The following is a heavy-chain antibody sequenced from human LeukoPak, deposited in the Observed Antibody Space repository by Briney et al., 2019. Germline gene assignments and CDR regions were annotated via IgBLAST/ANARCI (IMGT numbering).Heavy chain of an antibody. J-gene: IGHJ4*02. CDR1: GFTFSNAW. Sequence: GGSLRLSCAASGFTFSNAWMSWVRQAPGKGLEWVGRIKSRTGGRTTDYAAPVKGRFTISRDDSKNTLYLQMNSLKTEDTAVYYCTTDFYDSSGYYAGDDYWGQGTLVTVSS. D-gene: IGHD3-22*01. CDR3: TTDFYDSSGYYAGDDY. CDR2: IKSRTGGRTT. V-gene: IGHV3-15*01.